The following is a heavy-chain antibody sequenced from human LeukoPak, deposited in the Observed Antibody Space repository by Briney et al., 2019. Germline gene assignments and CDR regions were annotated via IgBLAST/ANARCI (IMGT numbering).Heavy chain of an antibody. J-gene: IGHJ4*02. Sequence: PGGSLRLSCAASGFTFISYSMNWVRQAPGKGLEWVSSISSSSSYIYYADSVKGRFTISRDNAKNSLYLQMNSLRAEDTAVYYCASFASNLIGLDYWGQGTLVTVSS. D-gene: IGHD3-16*02. CDR1: GFTFISYS. CDR3: ASFASNLIGLDY. V-gene: IGHV3-21*01. CDR2: ISSSSSYI.